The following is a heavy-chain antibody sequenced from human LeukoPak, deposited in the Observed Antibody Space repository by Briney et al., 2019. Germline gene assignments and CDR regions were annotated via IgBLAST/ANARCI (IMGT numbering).Heavy chain of an antibody. V-gene: IGHV1-2*02. J-gene: IGHJ3*02. CDR2: VNPYSGGT. CDR1: EYTFTDYY. CDR3: ARARQLPFAAFDM. Sequence: ASVKVSCKASEYTFTDYYIHWLRQAPGQGLEWMGWVNPYSGGTSFAQNFRSRVTLTRDTSTTTSYMALTSLRSDDTAVYYCARARQLPFAAFDMWGQGTLITASS. D-gene: IGHD4-23*01.